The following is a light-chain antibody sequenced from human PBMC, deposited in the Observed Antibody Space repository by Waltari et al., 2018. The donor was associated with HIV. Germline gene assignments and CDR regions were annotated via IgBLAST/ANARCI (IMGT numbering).Light chain of an antibody. J-gene: IGLJ1*01. CDR3: SAYAGSTYV. V-gene: IGLV2-8*01. Sequence: QSALTQPPSASGSPGQSVTISCTGTTSDVGAYNYVSWYQQHPGKAPKVMIYEVNKRPSGVPDRFSGSKSGNTASLTVAGLQTEDEADYYCSAYAGSTYVFGTGTTITVL. CDR2: EVN. CDR1: TSDVGAYNY.